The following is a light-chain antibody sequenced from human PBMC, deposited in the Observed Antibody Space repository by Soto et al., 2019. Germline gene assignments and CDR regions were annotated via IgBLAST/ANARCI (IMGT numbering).Light chain of an antibody. V-gene: IGLV1-51*01. CDR1: TSNVGNTY. CDR2: DND. J-gene: IGLJ3*02. Sequence: QSALTQPPSVSAAAGQKVTISCSGSTSNVGNTYVSWYQQLPGTAPKLLIYDNDKRPSGIPDRFSGSKSGTSATLGITGLQTGDEADYYCETWDISLSAVVFGGGTQLTVL. CDR3: ETWDISLSAVV.